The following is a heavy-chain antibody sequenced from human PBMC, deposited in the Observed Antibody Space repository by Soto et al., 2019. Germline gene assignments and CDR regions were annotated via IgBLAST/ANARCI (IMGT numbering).Heavy chain of an antibody. V-gene: IGHV3-9*01. CDR1: GFTFDDYA. CDR2: ISWNSGSI. D-gene: IGHD6-6*01. J-gene: IGHJ6*03. Sequence: GGSLRLSCAASGFTFDDYAMHWVRQAPGKGLEWVSGISWNSGSIGYADSVKGRFTISRDNAKNSLYLQMNSLRAEDTALYYCAKDMLEYSSMRYYYYYMDVWGKGTTVTVSS. CDR3: AKDMLEYSSMRYYYYYMDV.